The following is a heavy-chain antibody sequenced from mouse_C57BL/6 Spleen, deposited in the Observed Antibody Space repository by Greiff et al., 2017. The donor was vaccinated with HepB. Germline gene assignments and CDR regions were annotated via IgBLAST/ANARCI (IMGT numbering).Heavy chain of an antibody. J-gene: IGHJ3*01. V-gene: IGHV5-17*01. CDR1: GFTFSDYG. Sequence: EVQVVESGGGLVKPGGSLKLSCAASGFTFSDYGMHWVRQAPEKGLEWVAYISSGSSTIYYADTVKGRFTISRDNAKNTLFLQMTSLRSEDTAMYYCARPEDGYLLWFAYWGQGTLVTVSA. CDR3: ARPEDGYLLWFAY. CDR2: ISSGSSTI. D-gene: IGHD2-3*01.